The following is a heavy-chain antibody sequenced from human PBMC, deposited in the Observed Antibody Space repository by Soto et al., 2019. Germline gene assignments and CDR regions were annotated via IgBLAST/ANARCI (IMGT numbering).Heavy chain of an antibody. CDR1: GGSISSYY. V-gene: IGHV4-59*01. CDR3: ARLFSSGWYPDY. J-gene: IGHJ4*02. Sequence: TSETLSLTCTVSGGSISSYYWSWIRQPPGKGLEWIGYIYYSGSTNYNPSLKSRVTISVDTSKNQFSLKLSSVTAADTAVYYCARLFSSGWYPDYWGQGTLVTVSS. D-gene: IGHD6-19*01. CDR2: IYYSGST.